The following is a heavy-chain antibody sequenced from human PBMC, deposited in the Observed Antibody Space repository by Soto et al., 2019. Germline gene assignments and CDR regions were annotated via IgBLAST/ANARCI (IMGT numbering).Heavy chain of an antibody. D-gene: IGHD4-4*01. CDR3: TTSPGYFDF. CDR1: GFTFSSYA. CDR2: ISGSGGST. Sequence: GGSLRLSCAASGFTFSSYAMSWVRQAPGKGLEWVSAISGSGGSTYYADSVKGRFTISRDNSKNTLHLQMTSLRIEDTAVYYCTTSPGYFDFWGQGTLVTVSS. V-gene: IGHV3-23*01. J-gene: IGHJ4*02.